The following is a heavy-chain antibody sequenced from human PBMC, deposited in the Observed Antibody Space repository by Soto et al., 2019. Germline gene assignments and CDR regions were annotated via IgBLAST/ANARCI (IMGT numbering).Heavy chain of an antibody. V-gene: IGHV1-69*13. CDR1: GGTFSSYA. CDR3: ASRYYDSSGYLPASMDV. Sequence: GASVKVSCKASGGTFSSYAISWVRQASGQGLEWMGGIIPIFGTANYAQKFQGRVTITADESTSTAYMELSSLRSEDTAVYYCASRYYDSSGYLPASMDVWGQGTTVTVSS. J-gene: IGHJ6*02. D-gene: IGHD3-22*01. CDR2: IIPIFGTA.